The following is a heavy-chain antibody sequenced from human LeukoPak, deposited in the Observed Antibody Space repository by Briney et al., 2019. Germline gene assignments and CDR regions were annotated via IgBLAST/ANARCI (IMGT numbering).Heavy chain of an antibody. CDR3: ARDRGGSYPEDFDY. J-gene: IGHJ4*02. CDR1: GFTFSSYS. Sequence: GGSLRLSCAASGFTFSSYSMNWVRQAPGKGPEWVSSISSSSSYIYYADSVKGRFTISRDNAKNSLYLQMNSLRAEDTAVYYCARDRGGSYPEDFDYWGQGTLVTVSS. D-gene: IGHD1-26*01. CDR2: ISSSSSYI. V-gene: IGHV3-21*01.